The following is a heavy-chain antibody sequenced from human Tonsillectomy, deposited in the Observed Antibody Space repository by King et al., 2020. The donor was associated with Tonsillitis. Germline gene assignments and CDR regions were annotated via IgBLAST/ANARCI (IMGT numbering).Heavy chain of an antibody. V-gene: IGHV5-51*01. J-gene: IGHJ4*02. Sequence: QLVQSGAEVKNPGESLRISCKTSGYSFTNYWIAWVRQMPGKGLEWVGVIDPNDSDTRYSPSFRGQVTISADKSTSTAYLQWSSLKASDTAIYYCARPEENNDYRVFVYWGQGTLVSVSS. CDR3: ARPEENNDYRVFVY. CDR1: GYSFTNYW. CDR2: IDPNDSDT. D-gene: IGHD3-16*01.